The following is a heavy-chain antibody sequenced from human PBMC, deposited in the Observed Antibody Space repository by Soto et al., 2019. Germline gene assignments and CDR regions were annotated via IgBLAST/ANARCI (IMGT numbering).Heavy chain of an antibody. V-gene: IGHV3-23*01. D-gene: IGHD6-13*01. CDR1: GFTFSSYA. CDR3: AKRDAGTARYFDY. Sequence: GGSLRLSCAASGFTFSSYAMSWVRQAPGKGLEWVSGIGSGGGDTYYPDSVKGRFTISRDNSKNTLYLQMNSLRVEDTAVYYCAKRDAGTARYFDYWGQGTLVTVSS. CDR2: IGSGGGDT. J-gene: IGHJ4*02.